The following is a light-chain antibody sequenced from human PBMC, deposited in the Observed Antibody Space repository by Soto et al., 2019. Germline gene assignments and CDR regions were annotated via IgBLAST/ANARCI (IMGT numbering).Light chain of an antibody. CDR1: QCVXSH. J-gene: IGKJ5*01. CDR3: QQRNEWRRGT. Sequence: ILLTQSASALSVSPGERATLSCRASQCVXSHFGWYKSKPGQAPRLLIXGESTRATVIPARFIGTGSEKDFTLNIIGMQSGDSEGYYCQQRNEWRRGTFGQGTRLEIK. V-gene: IGKV3-15*01. CDR2: GES.